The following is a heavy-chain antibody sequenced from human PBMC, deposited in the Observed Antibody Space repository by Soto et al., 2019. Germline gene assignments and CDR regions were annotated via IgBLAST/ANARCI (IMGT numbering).Heavy chain of an antibody. Sequence: QVQLQESGPGLVKPSETLSLTCTVSGGSISSYFWSWIRQPAGKGLEWIGRIYSSGSTNNNPSLKSRVTMSLDTSRNPLSLRLSSVTAADTAVYYCARETYYYDSDGYYYVFDYWGHGTLVTVSS. CDR2: IYSSGST. CDR3: ARETYYYDSDGYYYVFDY. V-gene: IGHV4-4*07. J-gene: IGHJ4*01. D-gene: IGHD3-22*01. CDR1: GGSISSYF.